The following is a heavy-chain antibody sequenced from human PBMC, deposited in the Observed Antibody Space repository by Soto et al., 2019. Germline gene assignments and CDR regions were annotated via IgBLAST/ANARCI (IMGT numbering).Heavy chain of an antibody. Sequence: QVQLVQSGAEVRKPGSSVKVSCKASGGTFSRHAISWVRQAPGQGLEWRGGIIPIFGTANHAQKFQGRVRIIADESTSTVYMELSSLRSEDTAMYYCARGWGYDSNDYYYAYWGQGTLVIVSS. D-gene: IGHD3-22*01. V-gene: IGHV1-69*01. CDR2: IIPIFGTA. CDR3: ARGWGYDSNDYYYAY. CDR1: GGTFSRHA. J-gene: IGHJ4*02.